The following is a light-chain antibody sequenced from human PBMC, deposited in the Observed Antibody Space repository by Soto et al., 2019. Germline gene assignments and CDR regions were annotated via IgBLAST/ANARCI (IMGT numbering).Light chain of an antibody. Sequence: QSVLTQPASVSGSPGQSITISCTGTSSDIGGYNSVSWYQQHPGKAPQLMIYAVSNRPSGVSNRFSASKSGNTASLFISGLQAEDEADYYCSSYTSDSSYVFGSGTKVTVL. J-gene: IGLJ1*01. CDR3: SSYTSDSSYV. CDR1: SSDIGGYNS. V-gene: IGLV2-14*01. CDR2: AVS.